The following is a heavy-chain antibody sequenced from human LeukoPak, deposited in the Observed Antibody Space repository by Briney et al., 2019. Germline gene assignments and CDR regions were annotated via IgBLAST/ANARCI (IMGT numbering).Heavy chain of an antibody. Sequence: GASVKVSCKASGYTFTSYGISWVRQAPGQGLEWMGWISAYNGNTNYAQKLQGRVTITRNTSISTAYMELSSLRSEDTAVYYCARANSGYDHPPSYYYYMDVWGKGTTVTVSS. D-gene: IGHD5-12*01. CDR2: ISAYNGNT. CDR3: ARANSGYDHPPSYYYYMDV. CDR1: GYTFTSYG. V-gene: IGHV1-18*01. J-gene: IGHJ6*03.